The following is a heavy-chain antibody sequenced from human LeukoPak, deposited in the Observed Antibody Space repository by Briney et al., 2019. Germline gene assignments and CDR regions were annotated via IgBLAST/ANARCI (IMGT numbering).Heavy chain of an antibody. Sequence: PETLSLTCTVSGGSISSYYWSWIRQPPGKGLEWIGYIYYSGSTNYNPSLKSRVTISVDTSKNQFSLKLSSVTAADTAVYYCARVGYSSSRIDWYFDLWGRGTLVTVSS. CDR2: IYYSGST. CDR3: ARVGYSSSRIDWYFDL. D-gene: IGHD6-6*01. CDR1: GGSISSYY. V-gene: IGHV4-59*01. J-gene: IGHJ2*01.